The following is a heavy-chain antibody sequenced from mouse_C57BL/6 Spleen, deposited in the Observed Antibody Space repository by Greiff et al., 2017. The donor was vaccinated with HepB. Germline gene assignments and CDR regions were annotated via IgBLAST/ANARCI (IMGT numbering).Heavy chain of an antibody. CDR2: IYPGSGST. Sequence: QVQLQQPGAELVKPGASVKMSCKASGYTFTSYWITWVKQRPGQGLEWIGDIYPGSGSTNYNEKFKSKATLTVDTSSSTAYMQLSSLQSEDSAVYYCASGIYYDYDNYFDYWGQGTTLTVSS. CDR3: ASGIYYDYDNYFDY. CDR1: GYTFTSYW. D-gene: IGHD2-4*01. J-gene: IGHJ2*01. V-gene: IGHV1-55*01.